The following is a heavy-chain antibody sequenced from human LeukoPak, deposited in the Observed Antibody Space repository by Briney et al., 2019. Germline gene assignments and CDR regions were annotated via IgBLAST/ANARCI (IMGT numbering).Heavy chain of an antibody. CDR1: GFTFSPYW. CDR3: ARDFNWNPPDY. CDR2: MNSDASIT. Sequence: PGGSLRLSCAASGFTFSPYWMHWVRQGPGKGLVWVSRMNSDASITSYADSVRGRFAISRDNAKNTLYLQMNSLRVKDTAAYYCARDFNWNPPDYWGQGTLVTVSS. V-gene: IGHV3-74*01. D-gene: IGHD1-1*01. J-gene: IGHJ4*02.